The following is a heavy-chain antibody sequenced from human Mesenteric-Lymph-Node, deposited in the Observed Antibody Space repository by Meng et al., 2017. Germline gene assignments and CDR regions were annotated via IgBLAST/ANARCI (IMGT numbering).Heavy chain of an antibody. CDR2: INPNSGGT. J-gene: IGHJ6*02. D-gene: IGHD2-15*01. CDR3: ARFRDIVVVVAATSYYGMDV. Sequence: ASVKVSCKVSGYTLTELSMHWVRQAPGQGLEWMGRINPNSGGTNYAQKFQGRVTMTRDTSISTAYMELSRLRSDDTAVYYCARFRDIVVVVAATSYYGMDVWGQGTTVTVSS. V-gene: IGHV1-2*06. CDR1: GYTLTELS.